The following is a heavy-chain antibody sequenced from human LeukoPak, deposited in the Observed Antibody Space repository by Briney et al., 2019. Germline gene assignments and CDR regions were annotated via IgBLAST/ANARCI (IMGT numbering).Heavy chain of an antibody. J-gene: IGHJ5*02. CDR1: GYSFTSYW. CDR2: IYPGDSDT. Sequence: GESLKISCKGSGYSFTSYWIGWVRQMPGKGLEWMGIIYPGDSDTRYSPSFQGQVTISADKSISTAYLQWSSLKASDTAMYYCARQGGYCSGGSCYGWFDPWGQGTLVTVSS. V-gene: IGHV5-51*01. D-gene: IGHD2-15*01. CDR3: ARQGGYCSGGSCYGWFDP.